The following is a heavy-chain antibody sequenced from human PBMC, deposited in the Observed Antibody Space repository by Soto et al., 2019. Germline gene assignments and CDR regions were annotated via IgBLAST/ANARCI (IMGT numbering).Heavy chain of an antibody. J-gene: IGHJ6*02. V-gene: IGHV3-23*01. Sequence: GGSLRLSCAASGFTFSSYAMSWVRQAPGKGLEWVSAISGSGGSTYYADSVKGRFTISRDNSKNTLYLQMNSLRAEDTAVDYCAGGYYYYYGMDVWGQGTTVTVSS. CDR2: ISGSGGST. CDR1: GFTFSSYA. CDR3: AGGYYYYYGMDV. D-gene: IGHD2-15*01.